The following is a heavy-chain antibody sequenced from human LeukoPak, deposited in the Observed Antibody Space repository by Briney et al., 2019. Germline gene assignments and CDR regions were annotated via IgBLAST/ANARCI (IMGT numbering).Heavy chain of an antibody. Sequence: ASVKVSCKASGGTFTSYAINWVRQAPGQGLEWMGGIIPMFGAANYAQTFQGRVTITADESTSTAYMELSSLRSEDTAVYYCAIGWKGTTGTGNDAFDIWGQGTMVTVSS. D-gene: IGHD1-1*01. CDR3: AIGWKGTTGTGNDAFDI. CDR1: GGTFTSYA. CDR2: IIPMFGAA. V-gene: IGHV1-69*13. J-gene: IGHJ3*02.